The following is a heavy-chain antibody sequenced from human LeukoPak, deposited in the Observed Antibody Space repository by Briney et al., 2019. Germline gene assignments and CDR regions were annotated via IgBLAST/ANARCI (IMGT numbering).Heavy chain of an antibody. J-gene: IGHJ6*03. V-gene: IGHV4-59*01. D-gene: IGHD1-1*01. CDR2: IYYSGST. CDR1: GGSISSYY. CDR3: ARGRLERRYYYYYYMDV. Sequence: SETLSLTCTVSGGSISSYYWSWIRQPPGKGLEWIGYIYYSGSTNYNPSLKSRVTISVDTSKDQFSLKLSSVTAADTAVYYCARGRLERRYYYYYYMDVWGKGTTVAVSS.